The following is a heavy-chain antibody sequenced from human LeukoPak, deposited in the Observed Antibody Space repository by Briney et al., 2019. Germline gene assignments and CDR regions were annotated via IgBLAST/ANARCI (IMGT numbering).Heavy chain of an antibody. V-gene: IGHV3-9*03. CDR2: ISWNSGSI. CDR1: GFTFYDYA. CDR3: AKVLGDVYILATLEN. J-gene: IGHJ4*02. D-gene: IGHD5-24*01. Sequence: GGSLRLSCAASGFTFYDYAMHWVRQAPGKGLEWVSGISWNSGSIGYADSVKGRFTISRDNAKNSLYLQMNSLRAEDMALYYCAKVLGDVYILATLENCGQGTPVT.